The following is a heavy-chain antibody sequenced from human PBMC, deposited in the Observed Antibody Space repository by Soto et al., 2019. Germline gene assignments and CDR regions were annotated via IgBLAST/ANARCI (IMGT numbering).Heavy chain of an antibody. V-gene: IGHV3-23*01. CDR1: GFTFSRHA. CDR2: ISGSGDSA. D-gene: IGHD2-15*01. Sequence: EVQLLESGGGLVQPGGSLRLSCAASGFTFSRHAMSWVRKAPGKGLEWVSAISGSGDSAYHADSVKGRFTISRDNSKNTLYLQMNSLRAEDTALYYCAKAGGSTWDYGMDVWGQGTTVTVSS. J-gene: IGHJ6*02. CDR3: AKAGGSTWDYGMDV.